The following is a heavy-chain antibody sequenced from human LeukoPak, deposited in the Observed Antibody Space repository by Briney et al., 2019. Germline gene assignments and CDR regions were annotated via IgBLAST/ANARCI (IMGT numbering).Heavy chain of an antibody. J-gene: IGHJ4*02. CDR3: VRASSTTAAGLFDS. D-gene: IGHD6-13*01. Sequence: GGSLRLSCAASGFTVSSNFMSWVRQAPGKGLEWVSVLYSGGYTVYADSVKGRFTISRDNSENTLYLQMNSLRADDTAVYYCVRASSTTAAGLFDSWGQGTLLTVSS. CDR1: GFTVSSNF. CDR2: LYSGGYT. V-gene: IGHV3-53*01.